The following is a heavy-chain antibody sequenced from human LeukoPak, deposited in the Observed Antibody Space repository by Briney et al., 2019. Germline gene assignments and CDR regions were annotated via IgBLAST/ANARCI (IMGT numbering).Heavy chain of an antibody. CDR2: IYHSENP. CDR3: ARVAAGIGFFQH. J-gene: IGHJ1*01. D-gene: IGHD6-13*01. CDR1: GGSISSGGYY. V-gene: IGHV4-30-2*01. Sequence: SETLSLTCTVSGGSISSGGYYWSWIRQPPGKGLEWIGYIYHSENPYYNPSLKSRVTISVDRSKNQFSLNLNSVTAADTAVYYCARVAAGIGFFQHWGQGTLVTVSS.